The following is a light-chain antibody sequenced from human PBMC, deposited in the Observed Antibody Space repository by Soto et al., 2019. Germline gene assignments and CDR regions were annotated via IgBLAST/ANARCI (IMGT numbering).Light chain of an antibody. V-gene: IGKV1-33*01. CDR3: QESYSSLWGT. J-gene: IGKJ1*01. CDR2: DAS. Sequence: DIQMTQSPSSLSASVGDRVTITCQASQDISNYLNWYQQKPGKAPKLLIYDASNLETGVPSRFSGSGSGTDFTFTISSLQPEDFATYYCQESYSSLWGTCGQGTKV. CDR1: QDISNY.